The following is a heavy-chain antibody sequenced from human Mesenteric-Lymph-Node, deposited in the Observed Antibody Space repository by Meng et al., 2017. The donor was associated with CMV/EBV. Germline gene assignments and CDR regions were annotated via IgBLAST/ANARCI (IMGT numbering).Heavy chain of an antibody. Sequence: GGSLRLSCAASGFTFSSYSMNWVRQAPGKGLEWVSYISSSSTIYYADSVKGRFTISRDNAKNSLYLQMNSLRAEDTAVYYCARERPSPYSSSELDYYYGMDVWGQGTTVTVSS. D-gene: IGHD6-6*01. CDR1: GFTFSSYS. CDR2: ISSSSTI. V-gene: IGHV3-48*04. CDR3: ARERPSPYSSSELDYYYGMDV. J-gene: IGHJ6*02.